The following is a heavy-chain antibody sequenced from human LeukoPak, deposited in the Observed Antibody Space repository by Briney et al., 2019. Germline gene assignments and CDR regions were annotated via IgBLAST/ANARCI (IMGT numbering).Heavy chain of an antibody. CDR1: GASISSGGTF. CDR2: ISDSGST. V-gene: IGHV4-31*03. D-gene: IGHD4-23*01. Sequence: NPSETLSLTCTVSGASISSGGTFWTWIRQHPGKGLEWIAYISDSGSTYYHPSLKSRGTISEDTSKNQFSLKLSSVTAADTAVYYCARHRRWSTHFDYWGQGTLVTVSS. CDR3: ARHRRWSTHFDY. J-gene: IGHJ4*02.